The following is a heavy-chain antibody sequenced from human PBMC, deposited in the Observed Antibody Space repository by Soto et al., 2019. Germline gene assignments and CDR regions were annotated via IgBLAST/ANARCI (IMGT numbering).Heavy chain of an antibody. CDR1: GFTFSSYW. V-gene: IGHV3-74*01. Sequence: GSLRLSCVASGFTFSSYWMHWVRQAPGKGLVWVSRINSDGSSTSYADSVKGRFTISRDNAKNTLYLQMNSLRAEDTAVYYCAREVGYSSSWYAFDIWGQGTMVTVSS. CDR3: AREVGYSSSWYAFDI. D-gene: IGHD6-13*01. J-gene: IGHJ3*02. CDR2: INSDGSST.